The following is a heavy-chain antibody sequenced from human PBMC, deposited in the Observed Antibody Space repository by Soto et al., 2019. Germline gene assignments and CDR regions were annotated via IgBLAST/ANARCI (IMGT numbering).Heavy chain of an antibody. Sequence: ASVKVSCKASGYTFTSYAMHWVRQAPGQRLEWMGWINAGNGNTKYSQKFQGRVIITRDTSASTAYMELSSLRSEDTAVYYCARALYSSSWYMSHPGVIEYFQHWGQGTLVTVSS. V-gene: IGHV1-3*01. D-gene: IGHD6-13*01. CDR1: GYTFTSYA. CDR2: INAGNGNT. J-gene: IGHJ1*01. CDR3: ARALYSSSWYMSHPGVIEYFQH.